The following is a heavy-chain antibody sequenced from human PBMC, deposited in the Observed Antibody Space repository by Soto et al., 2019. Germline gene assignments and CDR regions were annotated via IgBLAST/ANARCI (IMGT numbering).Heavy chain of an antibody. CDR1: GLTFSNAW. Sequence: GGSLRLSCAASGLTFSNAWMNWVRQAPGKGLEWVGRIKAKTDGGTDYAAPVKGRFTISRDDSINTVYLQMNSLKTEDTAVYYCTSSDLHASGSYWVFDYWGQGTLVTVSS. V-gene: IGHV3-15*07. D-gene: IGHD3-10*01. CDR3: TSSDLHASGSYWVFDY. J-gene: IGHJ4*02. CDR2: IKAKTDGGT.